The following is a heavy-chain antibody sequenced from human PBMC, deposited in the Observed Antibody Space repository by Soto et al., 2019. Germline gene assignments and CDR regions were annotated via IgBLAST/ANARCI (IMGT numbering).Heavy chain of an antibody. D-gene: IGHD2-21*01. CDR1: GFTFDTYW. V-gene: IGHV3-74*01. CDR2: INSDGTIS. Sequence: GGSLRLSCAASGFTFDTYWMNWVRQAPGKGPEWLSGINSDGTISSYAESVKGRFTISRDNARNTLSLQMNTLRADHTAVYYCARLSGDHSAFFSYGMDAWGQGTTVTVSS. J-gene: IGHJ6*02. CDR3: ARLSGDHSAFFSYGMDA.